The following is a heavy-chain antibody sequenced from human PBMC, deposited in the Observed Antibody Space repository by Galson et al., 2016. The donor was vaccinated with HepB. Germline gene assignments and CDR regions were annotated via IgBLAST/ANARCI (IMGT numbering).Heavy chain of an antibody. CDR1: GFTIRNYW. J-gene: IGHJ4*02. CDR2: IKQDGSEK. CDR3: EGHWDTGSCYGTDY. Sequence: SLRLSCAASGFTIRNYWMTWFRQSPGKGLEWVANIKQDGSEKYYVDSVKGRFIISRDNAKNSLFMQMNSLRAEDTAVYHCEGHWDTGSCYGTDYWGQGTLVTV. V-gene: IGHV3-7*01. D-gene: IGHD2-15*01.